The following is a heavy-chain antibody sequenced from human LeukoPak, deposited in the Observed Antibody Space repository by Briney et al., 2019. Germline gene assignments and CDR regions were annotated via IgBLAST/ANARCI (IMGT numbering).Heavy chain of an antibody. D-gene: IGHD3-10*01. CDR3: AKKSQSRGRGAFDI. J-gene: IGHJ3*02. Sequence: PGGSLRLSCAASGFTVSSNYMSWVRQAPGEGLEWVSIITFSADTTYYADSVKGRFTISRDNSKNTLYLQMNSLRAEDTAVYYCAKKSQSRGRGAFDIWGQGTMVTVSS. V-gene: IGHV3-53*01. CDR2: ITFSADTT. CDR1: GFTVSSNY.